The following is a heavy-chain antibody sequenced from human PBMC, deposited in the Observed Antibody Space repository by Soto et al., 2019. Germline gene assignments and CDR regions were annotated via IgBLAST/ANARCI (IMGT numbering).Heavy chain of an antibody. Sequence: GGSLRLSCAASGFTFSSYGMHWVRQAPGKGLEWVAVISYDGSNKYYADSVKGRFTISRDNSKNTLYLQMNSLRAEDTAVYYCAKDHHYDSSGYLYYFDYWGQGTLVTVSS. D-gene: IGHD3-22*01. CDR1: GFTFSSYG. CDR3: AKDHHYDSSGYLYYFDY. J-gene: IGHJ4*02. V-gene: IGHV3-30*18. CDR2: ISYDGSNK.